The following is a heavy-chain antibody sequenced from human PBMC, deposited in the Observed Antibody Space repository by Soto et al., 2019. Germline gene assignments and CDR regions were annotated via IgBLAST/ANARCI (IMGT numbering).Heavy chain of an antibody. J-gene: IGHJ4*02. D-gene: IGHD3-22*01. CDR3: AREEYYYDSSGYSYYFDY. CDR2: IYYSGST. Sequence: SETLSLTYTVSGGSISSGGYYWSWIRQHPGKGLEWIGYIYYSGSTYYNPSLKSRVTISVDTSKNQFSLKLSSVTAADTAVYYCAREEYYYDSSGYSYYFDYWGQGTLVTVS. CDR1: GGSISSGGYY. V-gene: IGHV4-31*03.